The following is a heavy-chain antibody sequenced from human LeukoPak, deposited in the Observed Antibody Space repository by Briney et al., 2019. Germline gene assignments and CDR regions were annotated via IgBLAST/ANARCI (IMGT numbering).Heavy chain of an antibody. D-gene: IGHD6-13*01. Sequence: PSETLSLTCAVYGGSFSGYYWSWIRQPPRKGLEWIGEINHSGSTNYNPSLKSRVTISVDTSKNQFSLKLSSVTAADTAVYYCAREGAAGNYYYYYYMDVWGKGTTVTVSS. V-gene: IGHV4-34*01. CDR3: AREGAAGNYYYYYYMDV. CDR2: INHSGST. J-gene: IGHJ6*03. CDR1: GGSFSGYY.